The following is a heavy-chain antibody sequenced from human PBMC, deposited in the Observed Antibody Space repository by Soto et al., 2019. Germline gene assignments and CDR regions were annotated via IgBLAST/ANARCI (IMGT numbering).Heavy chain of an antibody. CDR3: ARDGWMIMRHLHF. CDR2: INPNNGES. D-gene: IGHD3-16*01. CDR1: GYIFSDYA. V-gene: IGHV1-3*01. J-gene: IGHJ3*01. Sequence: ASVKVSCKPSGYIFSDYAMHWVRQAPGQRPEWMGWINPNNGESKNSQKFQGRVTITRDTSATTVYMELSSLRSEDTAVYYCARDGWMIMRHLHFWGQGTMVTVSS.